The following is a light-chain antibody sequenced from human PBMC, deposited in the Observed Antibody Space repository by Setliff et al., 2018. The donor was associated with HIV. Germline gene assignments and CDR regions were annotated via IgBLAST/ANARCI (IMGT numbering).Light chain of an antibody. CDR1: SSDVGGYKY. Sequence: QSVLTQPASVSGSPGQSITISCTGTSSDVGGYKYVSWYQQHPGRAPKLMIYDVSNRPSGVSNRFSGSKSGNTASLTISGLQAEDEADYYCSSYTSSSTYVVGTGTKV. CDR2: DVS. CDR3: SSYTSSSTYV. J-gene: IGLJ1*01. V-gene: IGLV2-14*03.